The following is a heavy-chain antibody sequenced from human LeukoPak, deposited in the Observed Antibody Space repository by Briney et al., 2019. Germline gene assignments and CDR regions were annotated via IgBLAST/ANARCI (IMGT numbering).Heavy chain of an antibody. V-gene: IGHV3-7*01. J-gene: IGHJ4*02. Sequence: GGSLRLSCAASGFTFSSYWMSWVRQAPGKGLEWVANIKQDGSEKYYVVSVKGRFTISRDNAKNSLYLQMNSLRAEDTAVYYCARAMRGSGSYSYYFDYWGQGTLVTVSS. D-gene: IGHD1-26*01. CDR3: ARAMRGSGSYSYYFDY. CDR1: GFTFSSYW. CDR2: IKQDGSEK.